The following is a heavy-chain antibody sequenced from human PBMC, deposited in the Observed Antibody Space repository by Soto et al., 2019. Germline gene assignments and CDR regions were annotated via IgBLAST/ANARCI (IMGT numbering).Heavy chain of an antibody. CDR2: ISGSGGTS. J-gene: IGHJ5*02. V-gene: IGHV3-23*01. CDR1: GFTFSHYA. CDR3: AKDSDNVAISPAIGQQLDT. Sequence: GGSLRLSCAASGFTFSHYAMTWVRQGPGKGLEWVSVISGSGGTSYYADSVKGRFTISRDNPKKMLYLQMNSLRGEDTAIYYCAKDSDNVAISPAIGQQLDTWGQGTPVTVSS. D-gene: IGHD2-21*01.